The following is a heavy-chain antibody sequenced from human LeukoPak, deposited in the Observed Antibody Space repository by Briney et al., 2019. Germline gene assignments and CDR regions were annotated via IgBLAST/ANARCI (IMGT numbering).Heavy chain of an antibody. CDR2: ISSSGSTI. D-gene: IGHD3-10*02. CDR1: AFTVSSNY. J-gene: IGHJ6*04. V-gene: IGHV3-11*04. Sequence: GGSLRLSCTASAFTVSSNYMSWVRQAPGKGLEWVSYISSSGSTIYYADSVKGRFTISRDNAKNSLYLQMNSLRAEDTAVYYCAELGITMIGGVWGKGTTVTISS. CDR3: AELGITMIGGV.